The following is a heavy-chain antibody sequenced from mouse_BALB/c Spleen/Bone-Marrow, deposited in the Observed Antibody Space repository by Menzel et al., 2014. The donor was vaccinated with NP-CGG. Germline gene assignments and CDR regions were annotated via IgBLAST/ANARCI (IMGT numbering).Heavy chain of an antibody. CDR3: ARGLWYY. V-gene: IGHV1-18*01. Sequence: EVQVVESGPELVKPGASVKISCKTSGYKFTDYTIHWVKQSHGLSLERIGRSNPNNGGTDYKQKFKGKATLTVDKSSSTAYMELRSLTSEDSAVYYCARGLWYYWGQGTTLTVSS. CDR2: SNPNNGGT. J-gene: IGHJ2*01. CDR1: GYKFTDYT. D-gene: IGHD1-1*02.